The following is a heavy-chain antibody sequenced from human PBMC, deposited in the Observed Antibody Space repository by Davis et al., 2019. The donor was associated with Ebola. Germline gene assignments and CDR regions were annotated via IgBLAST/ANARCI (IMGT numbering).Heavy chain of an antibody. CDR3: ARVESHYDLLTGYIYYYYGMDV. V-gene: IGHV4-39*07. J-gene: IGHJ6*02. CDR2: IYYSGST. Sequence: SETLSLTCTVSGGSISSSSYYWGWIRQPPGKGLEWIGSIYYSGSTDYNPSLKSRVTISVDTSKNQFSLKLSSVTTADTAVYYCARVESHYDLLTGYIYYYYGMDVWGQGTTVTVSS. D-gene: IGHD3-9*01. CDR1: GGSISSSSYY.